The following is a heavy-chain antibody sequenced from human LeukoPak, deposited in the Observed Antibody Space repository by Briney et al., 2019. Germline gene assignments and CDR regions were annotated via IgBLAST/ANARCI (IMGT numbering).Heavy chain of an antibody. CDR2: IYYSGST. V-gene: IGHV4-59*01. D-gene: IGHD3-10*01. Sequence: SETLSLTCAVYGGSFSGYYWSWIRQPPGKGLEWIGYIYYSGSTNYNPSLKSRVTISVDTSKNQFSLKLSSVTAADTAVYYCARTTYVLLWFGESSGYWFDPRGQGTLVTVSS. CDR1: GGSFSGYY. CDR3: ARTTYVLLWFGESSGYWFDP. J-gene: IGHJ5*02.